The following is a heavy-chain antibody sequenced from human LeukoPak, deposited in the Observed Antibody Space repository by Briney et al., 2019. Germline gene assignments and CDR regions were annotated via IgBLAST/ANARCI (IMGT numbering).Heavy chain of an antibody. CDR3: ARESLYSSIWGVADY. CDR2: ISSSSSYI. V-gene: IGHV3-21*01. CDR1: GFTFTRYS. D-gene: IGHD6-13*01. Sequence: GGSLRLSCAASGFTFTRYSMNWVRQAPGKGLEWVSSISSSSSYIYYADSVKGRFTISRDNAENSLYLQMNSLRAEDTAVYYCARESLYSSIWGVADYWGQGTLVTVSS. J-gene: IGHJ4*02.